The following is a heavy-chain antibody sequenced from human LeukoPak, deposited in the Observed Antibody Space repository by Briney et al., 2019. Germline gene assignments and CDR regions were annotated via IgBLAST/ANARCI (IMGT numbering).Heavy chain of an antibody. D-gene: IGHD2-15*01. J-gene: IGHJ4*02. CDR3: ARDVCSGGSCYSPYFDS. CDR2: ISSDGSNK. CDR1: GFIFSSYS. V-gene: IGHV3-30-3*01. Sequence: PGGSLRLSCAASGFIFSSYSMHWVRQAPGKGLEWVAVISSDGSNKDYADSVKGRFTISRDNSKHTLYLQMNSLRAEDTAVYYCARDVCSGGSCYSPYFDSWGQGTLVTVSS.